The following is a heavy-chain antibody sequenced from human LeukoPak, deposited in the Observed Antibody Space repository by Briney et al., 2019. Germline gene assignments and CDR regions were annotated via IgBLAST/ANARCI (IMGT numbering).Heavy chain of an antibody. CDR1: GFTFNTYP. V-gene: IGHV3-64*02. Sequence: GGSLRLSCAASGFTFNTYPMHWVRQAPGKGLEYVSAITTNGGSTYYADSVKGRFTISRDNFKNTLSLQMGSLRAEDMAVYYCARGGGGYYDLWGQGTLVTVSS. J-gene: IGHJ4*02. D-gene: IGHD6-25*01. CDR3: ARGGGGYYDL. CDR2: ITTNGGST.